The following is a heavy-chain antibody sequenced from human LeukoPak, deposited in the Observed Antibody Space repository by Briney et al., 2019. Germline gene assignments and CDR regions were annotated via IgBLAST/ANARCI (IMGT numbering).Heavy chain of an antibody. V-gene: IGHV1-2*02. D-gene: IGHD4-17*01. J-gene: IGHJ4*02. CDR1: GYTFTGYY. CDR3: ARDNGDYWFAY. Sequence: ASVKVSSKASGYTFTGYYMHWVRQAPGQGLEWMGWINPNSGSTNYAQKFQGRVTMTRDTSISTAYMELTRLRSDDTAVYYCARDNGDYWFAYWGQGTLVTVSS. CDR2: INPNSGST.